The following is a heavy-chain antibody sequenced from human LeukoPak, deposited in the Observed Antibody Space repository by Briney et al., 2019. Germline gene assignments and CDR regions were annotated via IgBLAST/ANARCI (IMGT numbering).Heavy chain of an antibody. D-gene: IGHD5-18*01. CDR1: GGSISNYY. CDR3: ARSRYSYGHIDY. V-gene: IGHV4-59*01. J-gene: IGHJ4*02. CDR2: IYYSGST. Sequence: SETLSLTCTASGGSISNYYWNWLRQPPGKGLEWIGYIYYSGSTNYNPSLQSRVTISVDTSKNQFSLKLSSVTAADTAVYYCARSRYSYGHIDYWGQGTLVTVSS.